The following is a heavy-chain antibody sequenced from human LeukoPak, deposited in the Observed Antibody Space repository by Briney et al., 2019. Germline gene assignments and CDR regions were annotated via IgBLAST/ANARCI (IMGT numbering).Heavy chain of an antibody. V-gene: IGHV3-48*04. CDR1: EFTFVRYA. Sequence: PAGGSLRLSCAASEFTFVRYAMNWVRQAPGKGLEGVSYISSSSFKIGYADSVKGRFTISRDNSKNSLYLQMDSLRVEDTAVYYCVRDPSYGSSWYYYMDVWGKGTTVTVSS. CDR2: ISSSSFKI. J-gene: IGHJ6*03. CDR3: VRDPSYGSSWYYYMDV. D-gene: IGHD6-13*01.